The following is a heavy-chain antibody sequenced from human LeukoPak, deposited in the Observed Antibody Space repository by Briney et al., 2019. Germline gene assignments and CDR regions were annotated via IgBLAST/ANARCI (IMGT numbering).Heavy chain of an antibody. CDR2: ISSSSSYI. Sequence: GGSLRLSCAASGFTFSSYSMNWVRQAPGKGLEWVSSISSSSSYIYYADSVKGRFTISRDNAKNSLYLQMNSLRAEDTALYYCAKVIAVGYAYGMDVWGQGTTVTVSS. J-gene: IGHJ6*02. CDR1: GFTFSSYS. V-gene: IGHV3-21*04. CDR3: AKVIAVGYAYGMDV. D-gene: IGHD6-19*01.